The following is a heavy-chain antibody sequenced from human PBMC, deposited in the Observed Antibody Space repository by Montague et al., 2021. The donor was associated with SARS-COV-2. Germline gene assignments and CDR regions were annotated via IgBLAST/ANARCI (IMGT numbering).Heavy chain of an antibody. CDR3: ARFPTSYYYDSKAAPATPDAFDI. Sequence: SETLSLTCTVSGGSISSSSYYWGWIRQPPGKGLEWIGSIYYSGSTYYSPSLMSRVTISVDTSKNQFSLKLSSVIAADTAVYYCARFPTSYYYDSKAAPATPDAFDIWGQGTMVTVSS. V-gene: IGHV4-39*01. CDR2: IYYSGST. J-gene: IGHJ3*02. CDR1: GGSISSSSYY. D-gene: IGHD3-22*01.